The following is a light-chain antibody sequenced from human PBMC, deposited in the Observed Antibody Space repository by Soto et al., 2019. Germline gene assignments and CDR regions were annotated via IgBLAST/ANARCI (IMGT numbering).Light chain of an antibody. Sequence: DIQMTQSPSSVSASVGDRVTITCRASQYISFWLAWYQQKPGKAPNLLIYDGSTLHNGVPSRFSGSGSGTDFTLTISSLQPEDFVTYYCQQASSFPPTFGGGTRVDIK. CDR2: DGS. CDR3: QQASSFPPT. J-gene: IGKJ4*01. V-gene: IGKV1-12*01. CDR1: QYISFW.